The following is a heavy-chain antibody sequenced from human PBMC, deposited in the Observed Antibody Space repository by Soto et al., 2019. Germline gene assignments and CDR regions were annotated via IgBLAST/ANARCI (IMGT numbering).Heavy chain of an antibody. Sequence: QVQLVQSGAEVKKPGSSVKVSCKASGDTFNFYTINWVRQAPGLGLEWMGRFNPILSMSNSALRFQGRVTRTADKSTSTAYMVLSSVRSDDTAVYYCATSFGSGYRAFDYWGQGVLVTVSS. CDR1: GDTFNFYT. CDR3: ATSFGSGYRAFDY. CDR2: FNPILSMS. J-gene: IGHJ4*02. V-gene: IGHV1-69*02. D-gene: IGHD3-10*01.